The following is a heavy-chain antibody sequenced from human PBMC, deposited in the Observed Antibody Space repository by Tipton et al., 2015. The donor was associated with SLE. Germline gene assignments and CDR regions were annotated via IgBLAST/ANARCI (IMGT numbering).Heavy chain of an antibody. J-gene: IGHJ3*01. D-gene: IGHD3-22*01. CDR2: VYYSGST. CDR1: GGSISSGDYY. Sequence: TLSLTCTVSGGSISSGDYYWSWIRQPPGKGLEWIGYVYYSGSTYYNPSLKSRVTISVDTSKNQFCLKLTSVAAADTAVYYCATVDYFDSGDAFDFWGHGSMVTVSS. V-gene: IGHV4-30-4*01. CDR3: ATVDYFDSGDAFDF.